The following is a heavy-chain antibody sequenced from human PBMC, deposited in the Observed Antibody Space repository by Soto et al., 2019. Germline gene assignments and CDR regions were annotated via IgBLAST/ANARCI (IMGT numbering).Heavy chain of an antibody. CDR2: IIPVFGTT. Sequence: QAHLVQSGPEVKKPGSSVKVSCKDSGGLFSSFAISWVRQAPGQGLEWLGGIIPVFGTTYYAEKFQDRLTITADESTNTAYRELSSLTSGDTAIYYCARGGGPYVWFNEFWGQGTLVTVSS. CDR3: ARGGGPYVWFNEF. V-gene: IGHV1-69*01. J-gene: IGHJ4*02. D-gene: IGHD3-16*01. CDR1: GGLFSSFA.